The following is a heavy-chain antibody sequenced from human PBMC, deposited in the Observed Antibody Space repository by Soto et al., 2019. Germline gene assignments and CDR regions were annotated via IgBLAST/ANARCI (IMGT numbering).Heavy chain of an antibody. CDR1: GYSFTSYW. CDR3: ARLDAGSYYYYGMDV. D-gene: IGHD6-25*01. J-gene: IGHJ6*02. Sequence: GESLKISCKGSGYSFTSYWISWVRQMPGKGLEWMGRIDPSDSYTNYSPSFQGQVTISADKSITTAYLQWSSLKASDTAIYYCARLDAGSYYYYGMDVWGQGTTVTVSS. V-gene: IGHV5-10-1*04. CDR2: IDPSDSYT.